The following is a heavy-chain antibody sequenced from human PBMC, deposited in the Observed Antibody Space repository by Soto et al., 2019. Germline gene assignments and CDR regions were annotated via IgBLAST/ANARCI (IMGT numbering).Heavy chain of an antibody. J-gene: IGHJ4*02. D-gene: IGHD4-17*01. CDR3: ARSNGDYGDY. CDR1: GDSISSYY. V-gene: IGHV4-59*01. Sequence: PSETLSLTCTVSGDSISSYYWSWIRQPPGKGLEWIGYIYYSGSTNYNPSLKSRVTISVDTSKNQFSLKLSSVTAADTAVYYCARSNGDYGDYWSQGTLLTVSS. CDR2: IYYSGST.